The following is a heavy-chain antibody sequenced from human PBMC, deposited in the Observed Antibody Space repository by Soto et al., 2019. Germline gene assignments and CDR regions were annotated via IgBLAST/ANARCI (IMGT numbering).Heavy chain of an antibody. CDR1: GYTFTSYA. CDR3: ARAALVVVPAAPRSYYYYYMDV. Sequence: QVQLVQSGAEVKKPGASVKVSCKASGYTFTSYAMHWVRQAPGQRLEWMGWINAGNGNTKYSQKFQGRVTITRDTSASTAYMELSSLRSEDTAVYYCARAALVVVPAAPRSYYYYYMDVWGKGTTVTVSS. J-gene: IGHJ6*03. D-gene: IGHD2-2*01. CDR2: INAGNGNT. V-gene: IGHV1-3*01.